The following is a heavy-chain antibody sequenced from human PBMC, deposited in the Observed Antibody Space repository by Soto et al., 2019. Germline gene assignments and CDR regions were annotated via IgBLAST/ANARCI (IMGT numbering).Heavy chain of an antibody. D-gene: IGHD2-2*01. CDR1: GGSISSGDYY. CDR2: IYYSGST. V-gene: IGHV4-30-4*01. J-gene: IGHJ4*02. Sequence: SETLSLTCTVSGGSISSGDYYWSWIRQPPGNGLEWIGYIYYSGSTYYNPSLKSRVTISVDTSKNQFSLKLSSVTAADTAVYYCARVWTSLGVLDYWGQGTLVTVSS. CDR3: ARVWTSLGVLDY.